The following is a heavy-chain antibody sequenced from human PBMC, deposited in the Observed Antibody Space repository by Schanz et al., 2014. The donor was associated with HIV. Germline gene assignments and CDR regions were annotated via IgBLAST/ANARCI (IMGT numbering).Heavy chain of an antibody. CDR2: ISPSNGDT. CDR3: ARGEDWPGGASDN. CDR1: GYGFTNYG. J-gene: IGHJ4*02. V-gene: IGHV1-18*01. Sequence: QVQLVQSGAEVKKPGASVKVSCKTSGYGFTNYGVTWVRQAPGQGLAWMGWISPSNGDTKYTHWLQGRVTMTTDTSTNTAYMELRSLKSDDTAVYYCARGEDWPGGASDNWGQGTLVIVS. D-gene: IGHD1-26*01.